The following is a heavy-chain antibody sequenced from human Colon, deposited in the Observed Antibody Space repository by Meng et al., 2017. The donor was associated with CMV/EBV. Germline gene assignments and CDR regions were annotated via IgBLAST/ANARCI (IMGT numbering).Heavy chain of an antibody. D-gene: IGHD3-10*01. V-gene: IGHV3-21*01. Sequence: EVQLVESGGGLVKPGGSLRLACAASGFTFSSYSMNWVRQAPGKGLEWVSSISSMSSYIYYADAVKGRFTISRDNAKNSLYLQMNSLRAEDTAVYYCFYYGSGSYPYWGQGTLVTVSS. CDR2: ISSMSSYI. CDR3: FYYGSGSYPY. CDR1: GFTFSSYS. J-gene: IGHJ4*02.